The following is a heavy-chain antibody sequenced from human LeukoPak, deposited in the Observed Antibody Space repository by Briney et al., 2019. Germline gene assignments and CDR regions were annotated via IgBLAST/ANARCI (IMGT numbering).Heavy chain of an antibody. D-gene: IGHD1-14*01. CDR1: GFTVSSNY. CDR3: ARERYDHADAFDI. J-gene: IGHJ3*02. CDR2: IYSGGST. Sequence: PGGSLRLSCAASGFTVSSNYMSWVRQAPGKGLEWVSAIYSGGSTYYADSVKGRFTISRDNSKNTLYLQMNSLRAEDTAVYYCARERYDHADAFDIWGQGTMVTVSS. V-gene: IGHV3-53*01.